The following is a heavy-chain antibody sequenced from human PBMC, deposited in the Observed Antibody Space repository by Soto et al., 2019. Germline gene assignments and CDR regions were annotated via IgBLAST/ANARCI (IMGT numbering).Heavy chain of an antibody. V-gene: IGHV3-23*01. CDR2: ISASGGSS. CDR1: GFTFSSYA. CDR3: ATVHSHVVTDALDF. J-gene: IGHJ3*01. Sequence: EVQLLESGGGLVQPGGSLRLSCAASGFTFSSYAMTWVRQAPGKGLEWVSGISASGGSSYHADSVKGRFTISRDNAKNTLDKPMNSLRVEDTALYYWATVHSHVVTDALDFWGQGTMVTVSS. D-gene: IGHD2-21*02.